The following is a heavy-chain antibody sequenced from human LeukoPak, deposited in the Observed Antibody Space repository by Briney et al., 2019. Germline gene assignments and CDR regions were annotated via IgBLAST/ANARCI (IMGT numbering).Heavy chain of an antibody. CDR1: EFISSTYA. CDR2: ISYDGNKK. J-gene: IGHJ4*02. Sequence: GGSLRLSCAASEFISSTYAMHWVRQAPGKGLEWVAVISYDGNKKYYADSVQGRFTISRDNSKSTLYLQMNSLRLEDTAVYYCARGASVLVWFGEPFFDYWGQGTLVTVSS. D-gene: IGHD3-10*01. CDR3: ARGASVLVWFGEPFFDY. V-gene: IGHV3-30-3*01.